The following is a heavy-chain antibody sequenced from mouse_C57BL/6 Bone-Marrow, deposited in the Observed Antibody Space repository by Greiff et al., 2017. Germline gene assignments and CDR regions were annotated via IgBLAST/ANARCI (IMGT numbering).Heavy chain of an antibody. CDR1: GYTFTSYD. D-gene: IGHD1-1*01. CDR3: ARRAVVPYYYAMDY. CDR2: IYPRDGST. J-gene: IGHJ4*01. V-gene: IGHV1-85*01. Sequence: VQLQQSGPELVKPGASVKLSCKASGYTFTSYDINWVKQRPGQGLEWIGWIYPRDGSTKYHEKFKGKATLTVDTSSSTAYMELHSLTSEDSAVYFCARRAVVPYYYAMDYWGQGTSVTVSS.